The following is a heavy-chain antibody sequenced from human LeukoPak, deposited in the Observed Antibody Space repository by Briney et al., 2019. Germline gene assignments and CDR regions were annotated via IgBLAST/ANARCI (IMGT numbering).Heavy chain of an antibody. J-gene: IGHJ4*02. CDR1: GFTFSSYW. D-gene: IGHD3-10*01. V-gene: IGHV3-7*03. CDR3: AKEGSVCTDGICRYLDF. CDR2: IKQDGSEK. Sequence: GGSLRLSCAASGFTFSSYWMSWVRQAPGKGLEWVANIKQDGSEKYYVDSVKGRFTISRDNAKNSLYLQMDSLRPEDTALYYCAKEGSVCTDGICRYLDFWGQGTLVTVSS.